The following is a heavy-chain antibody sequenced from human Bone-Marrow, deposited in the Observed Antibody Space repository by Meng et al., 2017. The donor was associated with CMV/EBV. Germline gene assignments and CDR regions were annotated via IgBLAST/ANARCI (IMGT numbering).Heavy chain of an antibody. V-gene: IGHV1-2*02. J-gene: IGHJ6*02. CDR1: GYTFTSYG. CDR2: INPNSGGT. D-gene: IGHD5-18*01. Sequence: ASVKVSCKASGYTFTSYGISWVRQAPGQGLEWMGWINPNSGGTNYAQKFQGRVTMTRDTSISTAYMELSRLRSDDTAVYYCAAGDVDTAMDVWGQGTTVTVSS. CDR3: AAGDVDTAMDV.